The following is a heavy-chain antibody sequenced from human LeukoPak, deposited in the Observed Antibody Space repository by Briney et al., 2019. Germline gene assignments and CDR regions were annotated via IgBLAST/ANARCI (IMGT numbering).Heavy chain of an antibody. V-gene: IGHV4-39*07. CDR1: GGSISSSSYY. CDR2: IYYSGST. Sequence: SETLSLTCTVAGGSISSSSYYWGWIRQPPGKGLEWIGSIYYSGSTYYNPSLKSRVTISVDTSKNQFSLKLSSVTAADTAVYYCARGGRVAARRTYYYMDVWGKGTTVTVSS. D-gene: IGHD6-6*01. J-gene: IGHJ6*03. CDR3: ARGGRVAARRTYYYMDV.